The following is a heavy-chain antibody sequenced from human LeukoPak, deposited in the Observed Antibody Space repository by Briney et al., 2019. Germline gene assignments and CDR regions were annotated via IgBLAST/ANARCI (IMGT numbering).Heavy chain of an antibody. Sequence: GGSLRLSCAASGFTFSSYSMNWVRQAPGKGLEWVSSISSSSSYIYYADSVKGRFTISRDNAKNSLYLQMNSLRAEDTAVYYCARDFSLAFYYYGSGSYAFGIWGQGTMVTVSS. V-gene: IGHV3-21*01. J-gene: IGHJ3*02. CDR1: GFTFSSYS. CDR3: ARDFSLAFYYYGSGSYAFGI. CDR2: ISSSSSYI. D-gene: IGHD3-10*01.